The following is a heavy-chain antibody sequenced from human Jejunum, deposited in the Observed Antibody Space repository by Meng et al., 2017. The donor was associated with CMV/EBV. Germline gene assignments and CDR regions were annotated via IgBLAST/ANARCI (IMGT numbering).Heavy chain of an antibody. D-gene: IGHD2-21*01. J-gene: IGHJ3*02. Sequence: FPSYGMHWVRQAPGKGLEWVAFTRYDGNNKNYADSVKGRFTISRDNSRNTLYLQMNSLRAEDTAVYYCAKVSVRFSWGYSDAFETWGQGTMVTVSS. CDR2: TRYDGNNK. CDR1: FPSYG. V-gene: IGHV3-30*02. CDR3: AKVSVRFSWGYSDAFET.